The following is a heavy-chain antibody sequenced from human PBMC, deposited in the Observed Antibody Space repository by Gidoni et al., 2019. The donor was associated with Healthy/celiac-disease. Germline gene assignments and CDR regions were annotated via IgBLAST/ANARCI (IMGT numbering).Heavy chain of an antibody. CDR1: GFSLSTRGVG. CDR3: AHFSQQLLVIVL. CDR2: IYWDDEK. Sequence: QITLKESGPTLVKPTQPLTLTCTFSGFSLSTRGVGVGWIRQPPGKALEWLVLIYWDDEKRYSPSLKSRLTITNDTSKIQLVLTMTNMDPVDTATYYCAHFSQQLLVIVLWVQGTLVTVSS. J-gene: IGHJ4*02. V-gene: IGHV2-5*02. D-gene: IGHD6-19*01.